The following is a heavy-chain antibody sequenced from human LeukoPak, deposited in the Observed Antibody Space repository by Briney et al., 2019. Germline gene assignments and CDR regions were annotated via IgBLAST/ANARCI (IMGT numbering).Heavy chain of an antibody. J-gene: IGHJ6*03. Sequence: SETLSLTCTVSGGSISSSSYYWGWIRQPPGKGLEWIGNIYYSGSTYYNPSLKSRVTVSVDTSKNQFSLKLSSVTAADTAVYYCARDVRRAISSSRGYYYYYMDVWGKGTTVTISS. CDR3: ARDVRRAISSSRGYYYYYMDV. CDR1: GGSISSSSYY. CDR2: IYYSGST. D-gene: IGHD6-13*01. V-gene: IGHV4-39*07.